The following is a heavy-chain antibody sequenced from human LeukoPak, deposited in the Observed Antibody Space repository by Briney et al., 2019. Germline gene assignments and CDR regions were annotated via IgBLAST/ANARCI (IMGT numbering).Heavy chain of an antibody. D-gene: IGHD3-22*01. V-gene: IGHV1-18*01. CDR2: ISAYNGNT. J-gene: IGHJ4*02. Sequence: ASVKVSCKASGYTLTSYGFSWVRQAPGQGLEWMGWISAYNGNTNYAQKLQGRVTMTTDTSTSTAYMELRSPRSDDTAVYYCARAHGYDDSGYSEAFFDYWGQGTLVTVSS. CDR3: ARAHGYDDSGYSEAFFDY. CDR1: GYTLTSYG.